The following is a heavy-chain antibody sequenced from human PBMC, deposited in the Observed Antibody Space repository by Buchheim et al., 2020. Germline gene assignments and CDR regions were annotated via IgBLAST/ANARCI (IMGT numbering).Heavy chain of an antibody. Sequence: QVQLVQSGAEVKKPGASVKVSCKASGYTFTSYYMHWVRQAPGQGLEWMGIINPSGGSTSYAQKFQGRVTMTRDTSTSTVYMELSSLSSEDTAVYYCARAGIAAAGSRLGAFDIWGQGT. J-gene: IGHJ3*02. V-gene: IGHV1-46*01. CDR1: GYTFTSYY. D-gene: IGHD6-13*01. CDR2: INPSGGST. CDR3: ARAGIAAAGSRLGAFDI.